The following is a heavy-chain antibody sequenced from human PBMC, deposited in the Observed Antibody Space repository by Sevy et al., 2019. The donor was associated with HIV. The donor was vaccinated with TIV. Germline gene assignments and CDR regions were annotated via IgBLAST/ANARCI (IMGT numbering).Heavy chain of an antibody. V-gene: IGHV3-48*03. J-gene: IGHJ5*02. D-gene: IGHD3-10*01. CDR1: GFTFSNYE. Sequence: GGSLRLSCAASGFTFSNYEMNWVRQAPGKGLEWLSYISSGSSTIYDADSVKGRFTISRDNAKNSLYLQMNSLRAEDTAVYYCARDLRRTYYSSWGQGTLVTVSS. CDR3: ARDLRRTYYSS. CDR2: ISSGSSTI.